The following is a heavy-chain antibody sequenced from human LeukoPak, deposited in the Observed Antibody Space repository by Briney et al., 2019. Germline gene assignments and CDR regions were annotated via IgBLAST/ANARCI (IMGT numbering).Heavy chain of an antibody. CDR1: GGTFSSYA. CDR2: IIPIFGTA. V-gene: IGHV1-69*13. Sequence: SVTVSCKASGGTFSSYAISWVRQAPGQGLEWMGGIIPIFGTANYAQKFQGRVTITADESTSTAYMELSSLRSEDTAVYYCARVLERRLDYYYGMDVWGQGTTVTVSS. J-gene: IGHJ6*02. CDR3: ARVLERRLDYYYGMDV. D-gene: IGHD1-1*01.